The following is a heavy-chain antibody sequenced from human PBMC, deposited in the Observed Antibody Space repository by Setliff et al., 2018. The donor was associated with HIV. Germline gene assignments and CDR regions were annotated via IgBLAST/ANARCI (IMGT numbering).Heavy chain of an antibody. CDR2: MYHSGTT. V-gene: IGHV4-61*05. D-gene: IGHD5-18*01. J-gene: IGHJ4*02. Sequence: PSETLSLTCTVSGGSISSRSYYWGWIRQPPGKGLEWIGEMYHSGTTNYNPSLTSRVTISVDKSKNQFSLNLTSVTAADTAVYYCAKGRPRIQVWEGFDYWGQGILVTVSS. CDR1: GGSISSRSYY. CDR3: AKGRPRIQVWEGFDY.